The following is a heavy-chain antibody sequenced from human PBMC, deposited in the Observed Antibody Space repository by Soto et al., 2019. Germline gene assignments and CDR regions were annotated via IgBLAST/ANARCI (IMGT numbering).Heavy chain of an antibody. Sequence: ASVRVSCKASGYTFTSYGISWVRQAPGQGLEWMGWISAYNGNTNYAQKLQGRVTMTTDTSTSTAYMELRSLRSDDTAVYYCARVSGFYDILTGYYGGLSYFDCWGQGTLVTVSS. CDR1: GYTFTSYG. V-gene: IGHV1-18*04. CDR3: ARVSGFYDILTGYYGGLSYFDC. CDR2: ISAYNGNT. J-gene: IGHJ4*02. D-gene: IGHD3-9*01.